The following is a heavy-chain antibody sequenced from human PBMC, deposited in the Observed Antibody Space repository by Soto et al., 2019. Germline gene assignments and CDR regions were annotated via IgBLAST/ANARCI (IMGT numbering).Heavy chain of an antibody. Sequence: GGSLRLSCAASGFTFSGYALTWVRQPPGKGLEWASAIGGRGGGTYYADSVKGRFTISRDNSKNTLYLQMNSLRAEDTAVYYCAKPLAAIVGYFDYWGQGTLVTVSS. CDR3: AKPLAAIVGYFDY. CDR2: IGGRGGGT. D-gene: IGHD5-18*01. V-gene: IGHV3-23*01. J-gene: IGHJ4*02. CDR1: GFTFSGYA.